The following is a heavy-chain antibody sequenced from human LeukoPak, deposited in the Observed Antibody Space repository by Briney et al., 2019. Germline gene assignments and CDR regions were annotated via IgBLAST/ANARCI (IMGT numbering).Heavy chain of an antibody. V-gene: IGHV1-18*04. J-gene: IGHJ4*02. CDR2: ISGYNGNT. D-gene: IGHD6-13*01. CDR3: ARDIAAAGNIDY. Sequence: ASVKVSCKASGYTFTGYYMHWVRQAPGQGLEWMGWISGYNGNTNYAQQLQGRVTMTTDTSTSTAYMELRSLRSDDTAVYYCARDIAAAGNIDYWGQGTLVTVSS. CDR1: GYTFTGYY.